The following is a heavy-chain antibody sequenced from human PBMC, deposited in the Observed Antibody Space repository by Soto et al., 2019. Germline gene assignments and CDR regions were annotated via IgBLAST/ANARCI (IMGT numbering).Heavy chain of an antibody. CDR3: ARDRTDSGYYTNWLDP. Sequence: SVKVSCKASGGTFGSDATTWVRQAPGQGLEWVGRIIPIFGTTNYAQNLQGRVTISADKSTLTSYMELHSLTSDDTALYYCARDRTDSGYYTNWLDPWGQGTQVTVSS. CDR2: IIPIFGTT. D-gene: IGHD3-22*01. V-gene: IGHV1-69*06. CDR1: GGTFGSDA. J-gene: IGHJ5*02.